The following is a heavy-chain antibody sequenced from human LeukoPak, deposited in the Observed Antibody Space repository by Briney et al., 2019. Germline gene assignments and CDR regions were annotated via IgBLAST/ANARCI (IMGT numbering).Heavy chain of an antibody. Sequence: SETLSLTCAVYGGSFSGYYWSWIRQPPGKGLEWIGEINHSGSTNYNPSLKSRVTISVDTSKNQFSLKLSSVTAEDTAVYYCAKTSYYDSSPLDYWGQGTLVTVSS. J-gene: IGHJ4*02. CDR2: INHSGST. CDR3: AKTSYYDSSPLDY. D-gene: IGHD3-22*01. CDR1: GGSFSGYY. V-gene: IGHV4-34*01.